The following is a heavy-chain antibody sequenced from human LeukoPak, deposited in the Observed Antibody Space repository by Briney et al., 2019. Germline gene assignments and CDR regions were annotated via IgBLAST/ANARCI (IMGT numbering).Heavy chain of an antibody. CDR1: GFSLGTNGMC. V-gene: IGHV2-70*12. CDR2: IDWDDDK. D-gene: IGHD5-12*01. CDR3: THGLPDIVASIIPSRSYYFDY. J-gene: IGHJ4*02. Sequence: SGPALVKPTQTLTLTCTFSGFSLGTNGMCVSWIRQPPGKALEWLARIDWDDDKHYSTSLKTRLTVSRGTSRNQVVLTMANMDPVDTATYYCTHGLPDIVASIIPSRSYYFDYWGQGTLVTVSS.